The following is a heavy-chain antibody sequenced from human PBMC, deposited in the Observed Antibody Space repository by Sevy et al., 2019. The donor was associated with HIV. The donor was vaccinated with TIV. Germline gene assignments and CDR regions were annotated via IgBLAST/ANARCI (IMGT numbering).Heavy chain of an antibody. CDR2: ITFSSNYI. V-gene: IGHV3-21*01. CDR3: ARSWEQQLHDAFDI. J-gene: IGHJ3*02. CDR1: GFTVSTYN. Sequence: GGSLRLSCAASGFTVSTYNMNWVRQAPGKGLEWVSSITFSSNYIYYADSVKGRFTISRDNAKNSLYLQMNSLRAEDTAVYYCARSWEQQLHDAFDIWGQGTMVTVSS. D-gene: IGHD6-13*01.